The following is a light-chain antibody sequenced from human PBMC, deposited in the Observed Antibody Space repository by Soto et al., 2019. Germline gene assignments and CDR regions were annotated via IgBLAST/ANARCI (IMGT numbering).Light chain of an antibody. CDR2: GAS. CDR3: QQYGSSPT. V-gene: IGKV3-20*01. J-gene: IGKJ4*01. Sequence: EIVLTQSPGTLSLSPGERATLSCRASQSISSSYFAWYQQKPGQAPRLLIYGASSRATGIPDRFSGSGSGTDSTLTISRLEPEDFAVYYCQQYGSSPTFGGGTKV. CDR1: QSISSSY.